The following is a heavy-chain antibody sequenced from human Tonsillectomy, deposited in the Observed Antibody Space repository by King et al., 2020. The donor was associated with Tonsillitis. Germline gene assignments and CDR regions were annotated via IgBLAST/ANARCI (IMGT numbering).Heavy chain of an antibody. CDR2: INVNNGGT. D-gene: IGHD3-22*01. CDR1: GYTFTDYY. V-gene: IGHV1-2*02. Sequence: QLVQSGAEVRKPGASVKVSCKASGYTFTDYYMHWVRQAPVQGLELMGWINVNNGGTDYAQDFQGSVTMIRDTSISAAYIELSRLRSDDTAVYYCARDPHYDSSGYRRCFDYWGQGTLVTVSS. J-gene: IGHJ4*02. CDR3: ARDPHYDSSGYRRCFDY.